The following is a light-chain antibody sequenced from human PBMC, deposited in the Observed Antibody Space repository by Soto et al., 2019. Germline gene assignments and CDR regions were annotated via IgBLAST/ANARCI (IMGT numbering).Light chain of an antibody. V-gene: IGKV3-20*01. CDR2: AAS. CDR3: QQYGNSPWT. CDR1: QSVSSSD. Sequence: EIVLTQSPGTLSLSPGERVTLSCRASQSVSSSDLAWYQQKPGQAPRLLIYAASSRATGIPDRFSGSGSGTDFTLTISRLEPEDFAVYYCQQYGNSPWTFGHGTTVEIK. J-gene: IGKJ1*01.